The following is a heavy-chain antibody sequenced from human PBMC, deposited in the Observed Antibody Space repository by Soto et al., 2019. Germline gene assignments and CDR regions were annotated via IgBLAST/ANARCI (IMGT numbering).Heavy chain of an antibody. CDR3: AKKPSVAGTYPYYYYYMDV. D-gene: IGHD6-19*01. J-gene: IGHJ6*03. V-gene: IGHV3-23*01. Sequence: EVQLLESGRGLVQPGGSLRLSCAASGFTFSSYAMSWVRQAPGKGLEWVSAISGSGGSTYYSDSVKGRFTISRNNSKNTMYLQVNSLRAEDTAVYYFAKKPSVAGTYPYYYYYMDVWGKGTTVTVSS. CDR1: GFTFSSYA. CDR2: ISGSGGST.